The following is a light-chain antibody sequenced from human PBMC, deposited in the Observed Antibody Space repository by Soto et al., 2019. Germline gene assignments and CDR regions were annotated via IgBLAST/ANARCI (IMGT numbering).Light chain of an antibody. CDR3: CSYVGAKV. CDR1: SSDAAGYKY. V-gene: IGLV2-11*01. CDR2: DVT. J-gene: IGLJ1*01. Sequence: QSALTQPRSVSGSPGQSVTISCTGTSSDAAGYKYVSWYQQHPGKPPNLMIFDVTERPSGVPYRFSGSKSGNPATLTISGLEAEDEAYDYCCSYVGAKVFGSGTKLTVL.